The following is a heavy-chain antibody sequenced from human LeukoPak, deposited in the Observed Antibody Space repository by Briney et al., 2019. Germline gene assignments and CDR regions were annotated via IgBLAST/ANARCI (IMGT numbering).Heavy chain of an antibody. D-gene: IGHD2-2*01. Sequence: ASAKVSCKASGYSFTGYYLHWVRQAPGQGLEWMGWINPNSGGTNYAQKFQSRVTMTRDTSLSTAYMELSRLRSDDTAVYYCARDRHIVVVPAAIDGDYWGQGTLVTASS. V-gene: IGHV1-2*02. CDR3: ARDRHIVVVPAAIDGDY. CDR2: INPNSGGT. CDR1: GYSFTGYY. J-gene: IGHJ4*02.